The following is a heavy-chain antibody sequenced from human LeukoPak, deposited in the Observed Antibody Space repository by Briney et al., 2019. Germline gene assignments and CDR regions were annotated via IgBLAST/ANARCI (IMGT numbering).Heavy chain of an antibody. J-gene: IGHJ4*02. CDR1: GFTLSTNA. Sequence: GGSLRLSCLTSGFTLSTNAMSWVRQAPGKGLEWVALIWYDGSNKYYVDSVKGRFTISRDNSKNTLYLQMNSLRAEDTAVYYCARDLRDGYPGGIFDYWGQGTLVTVSS. CDR3: ARDLRDGYPGGIFDY. D-gene: IGHD5-24*01. CDR2: IWYDGSNK. V-gene: IGHV3-33*08.